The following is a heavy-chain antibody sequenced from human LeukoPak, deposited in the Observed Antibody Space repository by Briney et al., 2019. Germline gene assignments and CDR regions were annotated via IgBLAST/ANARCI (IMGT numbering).Heavy chain of an antibody. CDR1: GFTFSIYA. CDR2: ISGSGGST. Sequence: PGGSLRLSCAASGFTFSIYAMSWVRQAPGKGLEWVSAISGSGGSTYYADSVKGRFTISRDNSKNTLYLQMNSLRAEDTAVYYCAKVKSGCGGDCYFSCFDYWGQGTLVTVSS. J-gene: IGHJ4*02. D-gene: IGHD2-21*02. V-gene: IGHV3-23*01. CDR3: AKVKSGCGGDCYFSCFDY.